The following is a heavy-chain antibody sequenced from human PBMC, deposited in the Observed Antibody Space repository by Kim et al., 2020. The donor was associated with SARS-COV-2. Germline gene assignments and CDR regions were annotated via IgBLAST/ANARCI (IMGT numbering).Heavy chain of an antibody. CDR2: IYYSGST. CDR3: ARARERPADLFTGSHWVMDV. D-gene: IGHD3-3*01. J-gene: IGHJ6*02. Sequence: SETLSLTCTVSGGSISSYYWSWIRQPPGKGLEWIGYIYYSGSTNYNPSLKSRVTISVDTSKNQFSLKLSSVTAADTAVCYCARARERPADLFTGSHWVMDVWGQGTTVTVSS. V-gene: IGHV4-59*13. CDR1: GGSISSYY.